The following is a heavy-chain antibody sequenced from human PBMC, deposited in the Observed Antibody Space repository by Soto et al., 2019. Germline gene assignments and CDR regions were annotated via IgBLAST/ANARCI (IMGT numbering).Heavy chain of an antibody. Sequence: SDTLCLTCGVYGGSFSGYCWTWVRQAPGKGLEWIGESNHSGRTNTNPSLKSRISTSVDTSKNQFSLRLSSVTAADTAFYYCARGPRCINTSCSNDFYHFGLDVWGQGTLVT. J-gene: IGHJ6*02. CDR1: GGSFSGYC. D-gene: IGHD2-2*01. CDR2: SNHSGRT. V-gene: IGHV4-34*01. CDR3: ARGPRCINTSCSNDFYHFGLDV.